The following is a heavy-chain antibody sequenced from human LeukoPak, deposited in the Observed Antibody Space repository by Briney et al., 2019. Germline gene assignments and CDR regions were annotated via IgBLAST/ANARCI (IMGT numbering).Heavy chain of an antibody. V-gene: IGHV1-69*13. Sequence: ASVKVSCKASRGTFSSYAISWVRQAPGQALVWMGGIIPIFGTANFAQKFEGRVTITADESTRTAYMELSRLRSDDTAVYYCARSPRTLIQDIVVVVAANLTGYYYYGMDVWGQGTTVTVSS. CDR3: ARSPRTLIQDIVVVVAANLTGYYYYGMDV. D-gene: IGHD2-15*01. CDR1: RGTFSSYA. J-gene: IGHJ6*02. CDR2: IIPIFGTA.